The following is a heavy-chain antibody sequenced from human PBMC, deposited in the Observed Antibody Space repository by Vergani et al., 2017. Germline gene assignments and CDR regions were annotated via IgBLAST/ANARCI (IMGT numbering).Heavy chain of an antibody. CDR3: ARDMWDVRGISFDY. Sequence: QVQLVQSGAEVKKPGASVKVSCKASGYTFTSYAMHWVRQAPGQRLEWMGWINAGNGNTKYSQKFQGRVTITRDTSASTAYMELSSLRSEATAVYYCARDMWDVRGISFDYWGQGTRVTVSS. CDR2: INAGNGNT. CDR1: GYTFTSYA. D-gene: IGHD3-10*01. V-gene: IGHV1-3*01. J-gene: IGHJ4*02.